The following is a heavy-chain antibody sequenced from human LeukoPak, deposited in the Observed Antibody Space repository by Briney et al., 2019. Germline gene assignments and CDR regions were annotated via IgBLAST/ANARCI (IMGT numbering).Heavy chain of an antibody. D-gene: IGHD3-22*01. V-gene: IGHV3-74*01. J-gene: IGHJ4*02. CDR3: ARARVDSSGYSVPSDY. CDR1: EFTFSNHW. Sequence: GGSLRLSCAASEFTFSNHWMHWVRQAPGKGLVWVSRINGDGSTTGYADSVKGRFTISRDNAKNSLYLQMNSLRAEDTAVYYCARARVDSSGYSVPSDYWGQGTLVTVSS. CDR2: INGDGSTT.